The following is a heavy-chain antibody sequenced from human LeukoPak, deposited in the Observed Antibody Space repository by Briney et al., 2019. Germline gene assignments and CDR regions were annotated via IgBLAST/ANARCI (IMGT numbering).Heavy chain of an antibody. Sequence: GESLKISCKGSGYSFTSYWIGWVCQMPGKGLEWMGIIYPGDSDTRYSPSFQGQVTISADKSISTAYLQWSSLKASDTAMYYCARQELLWFGGLNWFDPWGQGTLVTVSS. CDR1: GYSFTSYW. J-gene: IGHJ5*02. D-gene: IGHD3-10*01. V-gene: IGHV5-51*01. CDR3: ARQELLWFGGLNWFDP. CDR2: IYPGDSDT.